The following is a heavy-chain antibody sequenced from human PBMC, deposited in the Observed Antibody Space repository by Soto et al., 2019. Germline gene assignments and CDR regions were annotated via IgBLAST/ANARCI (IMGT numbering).Heavy chain of an antibody. J-gene: IGHJ6*03. V-gene: IGHV1-2*04. CDR3: ARSSYCSSTSCYLPPYYYYMDV. Sequence: ASVKVSCKASGYTFTGYYMHWVRQAPGQGLEWMGWINPNSGGTNYAQKFQGWVTMTRDTSISTAYMELSRLRSDDTAVYYCARSSYCSSTSCYLPPYYYYMDVWGKGTRVTVSS. CDR2: INPNSGGT. CDR1: GYTFTGYY. D-gene: IGHD2-2*01.